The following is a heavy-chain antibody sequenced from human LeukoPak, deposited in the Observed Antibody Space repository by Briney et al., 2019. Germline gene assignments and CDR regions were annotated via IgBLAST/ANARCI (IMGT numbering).Heavy chain of an antibody. CDR3: ASFRPQGYYYGMDV. Sequence: ASVKVSCKASGGTFSSYAISWVRQAPGQGLEWMGGIIPIFGTANYAQKFQGRVTITADESTSTAYRELSSLRSEDTAVYYCASFRPQGYYYGMDVWGQGTTVTVSS. CDR2: IIPIFGTA. V-gene: IGHV1-69*13. J-gene: IGHJ6*02. CDR1: GGTFSSYA.